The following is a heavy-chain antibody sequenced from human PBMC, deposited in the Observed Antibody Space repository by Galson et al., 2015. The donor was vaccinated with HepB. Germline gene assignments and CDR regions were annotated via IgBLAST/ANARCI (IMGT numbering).Heavy chain of an antibody. J-gene: IGHJ4*02. CDR3: ARDQSYYYGSGSPIDY. CDR2: TYYRSKWYN. Sequence: CAISGDSVSSNSAAWNWIRQSPSRGLEWLGRTYYRSKWYNDYAVSVKSRITINPDTSKNQFSLQLNSVTPEDTAVYYCARDQSYYYGSGSPIDYWGQGTLVTVSS. CDR1: GDSVSSNSAA. V-gene: IGHV6-1*01. D-gene: IGHD3-10*01.